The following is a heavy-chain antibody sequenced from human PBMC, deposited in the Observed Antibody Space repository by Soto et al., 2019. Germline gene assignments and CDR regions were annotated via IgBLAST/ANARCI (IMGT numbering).Heavy chain of an antibody. D-gene: IGHD6-13*01. CDR3: ARNSDSWGKPQTLGP. Sequence: TSETLSLTCTVSGGSINSYYWSWIRQPPGKGLEWIGYIYYSGSTNYNPSLKSRVTISVDTSKNQFSLKVSSVTAADTAVYYCARNSDSWGKPQTLGPWGQGTLVTVSS. CDR2: IYYSGST. J-gene: IGHJ5*02. V-gene: IGHV4-59*01. CDR1: GGSINSYY.